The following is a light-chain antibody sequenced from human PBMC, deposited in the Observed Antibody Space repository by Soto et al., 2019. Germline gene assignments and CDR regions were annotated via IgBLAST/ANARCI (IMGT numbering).Light chain of an antibody. J-gene: IGKJ5*01. Sequence: DIQMTQSPSTLSASVGDRVIITCLAGQTISQWLAWYQQKPGGAPKLLIYKASVLESGVPSRFSGSGSGTEFTLTISSLQPEDFATYHCQQLTSYPRSTFGQGTRLEIK. CDR2: KAS. V-gene: IGKV1-5*03. CDR1: QTISQW. CDR3: QQLTSYPRST.